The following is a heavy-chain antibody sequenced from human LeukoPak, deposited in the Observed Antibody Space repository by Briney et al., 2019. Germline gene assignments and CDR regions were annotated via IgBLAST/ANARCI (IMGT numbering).Heavy chain of an antibody. CDR3: ARGPSSNWGDFDY. CDR1: GFTFSSYW. J-gene: IGHJ4*02. Sequence: PGGSLRLSCAASGFTFSSYWMHWVRPPPGKGLVGVSRINGGGSSSNYADSVKGRFTISRDNAKNTLYLQMNSLRGEDTAVYYCARGPSSNWGDFDYWGQGTLVIASS. D-gene: IGHD7-27*01. CDR2: INGGGSSS. V-gene: IGHV3-74*01.